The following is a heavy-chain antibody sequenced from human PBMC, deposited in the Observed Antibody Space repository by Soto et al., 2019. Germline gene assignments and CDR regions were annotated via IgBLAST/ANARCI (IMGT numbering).Heavy chain of an antibody. D-gene: IGHD6-19*01. Sequence: QVQLVQSGAEVKKPGASVKVSCKASGYTFTGYYMHWVRQAPGQGLEWMGWINPNSGGTNYAQKFQGRVTMTRETSISTAYMELRRLRSDDTAVYYCARVRYSSGWYHPSGMDGWGQGTTVTVSS. CDR2: INPNSGGT. CDR3: ARVRYSSGWYHPSGMDG. CDR1: GYTFTGYY. J-gene: IGHJ6*02. V-gene: IGHV1-2*02.